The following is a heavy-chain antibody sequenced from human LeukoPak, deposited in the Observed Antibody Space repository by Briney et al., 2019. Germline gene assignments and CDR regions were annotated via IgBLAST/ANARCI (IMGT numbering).Heavy chain of an antibody. CDR2: IYHSGST. CDR3: ARGHGEAFDI. J-gene: IGHJ3*02. V-gene: IGHV4-30-2*01. CDR1: GGSISSGGYS. Sequence: SETLSLTCAVSGGSISSGGYSWSWIRQPPGQGLEWIGYIYHSGSTYYNPSLKSRVTISVDRSKNQFSLKLSSVTAADTAVYYCARGHGEAFDIWGQGTVVTVSS.